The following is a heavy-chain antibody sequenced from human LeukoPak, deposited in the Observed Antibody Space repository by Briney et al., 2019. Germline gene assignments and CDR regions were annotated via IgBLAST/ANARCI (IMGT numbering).Heavy chain of an antibody. V-gene: IGHV3-23*01. CDR2: ISGSGGST. D-gene: IGHD1-26*01. J-gene: IGHJ4*02. CDR1: GFTFSSYG. Sequence: GGSLRLSCAASGFTFSSYGMHWVRQAPGKGLEWVSAISGSGGSTYYADSVEGRFTISRDNSKNTLYLQMNSLRAEDTAVYYCAKDTRSGSYRFDYWGQGTLVTVSS. CDR3: AKDTRSGSYRFDY.